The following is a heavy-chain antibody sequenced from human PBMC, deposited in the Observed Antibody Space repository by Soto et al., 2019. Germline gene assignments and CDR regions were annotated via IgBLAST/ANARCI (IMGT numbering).Heavy chain of an antibody. Sequence: QVQLVQSGAEVKKPGSSVKVSCTASGVTFSSYAITRVRQAPGQGLEWMGGIIPIFGTATDAQKFQGRVTITPAQSTSTAYMELSSLRFEDTAVYYCARGDWGLHWGQGTLVTVSS. J-gene: IGHJ4*02. CDR3: ARGDWGLH. CDR1: GVTFSSYA. V-gene: IGHV1-69*05. CDR2: IIPIFGTA. D-gene: IGHD7-27*01.